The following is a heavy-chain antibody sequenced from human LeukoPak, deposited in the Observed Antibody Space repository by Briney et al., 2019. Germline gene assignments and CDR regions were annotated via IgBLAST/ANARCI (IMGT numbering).Heavy chain of an antibody. Sequence: GGSLRLSCAASGFTFSSYSMNWVRQAPGQGLEWVSSISSSSSYIYYADSVKGRFTISRDNAKNSLYLQMNSLRADDTAVYYCAKDPKSLWLVYRGDRSRYYFDYWGQGTLVTVSS. J-gene: IGHJ4*02. V-gene: IGHV3-21*01. CDR2: ISSSSSYI. CDR1: GFTFSSYS. D-gene: IGHD6-19*01. CDR3: AKDPKSLWLVYRGDRSRYYFDY.